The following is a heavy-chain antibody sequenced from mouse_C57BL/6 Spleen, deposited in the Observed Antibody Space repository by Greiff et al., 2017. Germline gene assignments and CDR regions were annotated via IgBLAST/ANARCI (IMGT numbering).Heavy chain of an antibody. CDR3: ASYYYGSSYGYFDV. CDR2: IDPEDGET. J-gene: IGHJ1*03. Sequence: VQLQPSGAELVKPGASVKLSCPASGFNIKDYYMHWVKQRTEQGLEWIGRIDPEDGETKYAPKFPGKATITADTSSNTAYLQLSSLTSEDTAVYYCASYYYGSSYGYFDVWGTGTTVTVSS. V-gene: IGHV14-2*01. CDR1: GFNIKDYY. D-gene: IGHD1-1*01.